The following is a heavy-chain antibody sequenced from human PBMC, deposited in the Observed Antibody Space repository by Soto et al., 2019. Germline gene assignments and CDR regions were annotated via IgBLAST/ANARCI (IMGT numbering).Heavy chain of an antibody. CDR1: GGSIRRGDYY. CDR2: LYYSGST. Sequence: QVQLQESGPVLVKPSQTLSLTCTVSGGSIRRGDYYWRWIRQPPGKGLEWIGYLYYSGSTCYNPSLKSRVTKAVDKSKNQFSLKLSAVTAADTAVYYCAGAEELSVESPFDYWGQGALVTVSS. CDR3: AGAEELSVESPFDY. D-gene: IGHD1-1*01. J-gene: IGHJ4*02. V-gene: IGHV4-30-4*01.